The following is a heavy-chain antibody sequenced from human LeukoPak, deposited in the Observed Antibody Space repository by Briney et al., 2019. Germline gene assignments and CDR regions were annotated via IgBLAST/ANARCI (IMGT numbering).Heavy chain of an antibody. V-gene: IGHV3-23*01. D-gene: IGHD2-2*03. CDR3: ARGLDSVTWGPFDI. CDR2: INTGGGT. CDR1: GFTFSSYA. J-gene: IGHJ3*02. Sequence: GGSLRLSCAASGFTFSSYAMSWVRQAPGKGLEWVSAINTGGGTSSADSVKGRFTISRDNSESTLYLQMSSLRAEDTAVYYCARGLDSVTWGPFDIWGQGTVVTVSS.